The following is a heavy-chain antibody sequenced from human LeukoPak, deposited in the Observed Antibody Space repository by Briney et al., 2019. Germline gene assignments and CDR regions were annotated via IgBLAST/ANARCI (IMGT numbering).Heavy chain of an antibody. J-gene: IGHJ4*02. CDR3: AREEMATTH. CDR2: VYYSGST. D-gene: IGHD5-24*01. V-gene: IGHV4-59*01. CDR1: GDFITAYY. Sequence: SETLSLTCTVSGDFITAYYWSWIRQPPGKGLEWIGYVYYSGSTNYNPSLKSRVTISVDTSKNQFSLKLSSVTAADTAVYYCAREEMATTHWGQGTLVTVSS.